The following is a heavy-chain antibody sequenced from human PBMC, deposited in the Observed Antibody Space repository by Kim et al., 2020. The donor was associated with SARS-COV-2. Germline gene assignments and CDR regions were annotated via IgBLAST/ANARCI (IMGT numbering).Heavy chain of an antibody. CDR2: INTNTGNP. V-gene: IGHV7-4-1*02. D-gene: IGHD3-10*01. CDR1: GYTFTSYA. CDR3: ARGTLLWFGDWATFDI. J-gene: IGHJ3*02. Sequence: ASVKVSCKASGYTFTSYAMNWVRQAPGQGLEWMGWINTNTGNPTYAQGFTGRFVFSLDTSVSTASLQISSLKAEDTAMYYCARGTLLWFGDWATFDIWGQGTMVTVSS.